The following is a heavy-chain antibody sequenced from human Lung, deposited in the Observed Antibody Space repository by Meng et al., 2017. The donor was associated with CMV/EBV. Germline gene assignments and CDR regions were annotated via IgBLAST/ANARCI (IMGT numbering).Heavy chain of an antibody. V-gene: IGHV3-33*06. D-gene: IGHD3-10*01. CDR2: IWYDGSDK. J-gene: IGHJ4*02. CDR1: GFTFSSYG. CDR3: AKGDYYGSGRSIDY. Sequence: SXKISXAASGFTFSSYGMHWVRQAPGKGLEWVAVIWYDGSDKYYADSVKGRFTISRDNSKNTLYLQMNSLRAEDTAVYYCAKGDYYGSGRSIDYWGQGXLVTFSS.